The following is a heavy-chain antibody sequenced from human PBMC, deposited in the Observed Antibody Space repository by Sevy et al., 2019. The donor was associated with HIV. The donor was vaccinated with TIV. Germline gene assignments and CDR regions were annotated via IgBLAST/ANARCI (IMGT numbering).Heavy chain of an antibody. J-gene: IGHJ4*02. Sequence: GGSLRLSCAASGFSYSSYGMHWVRQAPGKGLEWVAYIQYDGSNKDYADSVKGRFTISRDNSKNTLDLQMNSLRVEDAAVDYFGKGGGGEGGDHWGQGTLVTVSS. V-gene: IGHV3-30*02. D-gene: IGHD2-21*01. CDR1: GFSYSSYG. CDR3: GKGGGGEGGDH. CDR2: IQYDGSNK.